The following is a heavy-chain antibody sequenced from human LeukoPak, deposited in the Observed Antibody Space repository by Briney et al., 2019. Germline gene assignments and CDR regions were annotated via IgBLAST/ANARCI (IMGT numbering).Heavy chain of an antibody. J-gene: IGHJ4*02. CDR2: IIPIFGTA. CDR1: GGTFSSYA. CDR3: ASSYYDSSGADLDY. Sequence: GASVKVSCKASGGTFSSYAISWVRQAPGQGLEWMGGIIPIFGTANYAQKFQGRVTITADESTSTAYMELSSLRSEDTAVYHCASSYYDSSGADLDYWGQGTLVTVSS. D-gene: IGHD3-22*01. V-gene: IGHV1-69*13.